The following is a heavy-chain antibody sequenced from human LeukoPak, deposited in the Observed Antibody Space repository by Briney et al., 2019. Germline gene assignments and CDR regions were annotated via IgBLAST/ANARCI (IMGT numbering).Heavy chain of an antibody. CDR2: ISGSGGST. CDR3: ARDTREDYYGSGSYYCSFDY. V-gene: IGHV3-23*01. CDR1: GFTFSSYA. J-gene: IGHJ4*02. D-gene: IGHD3-10*01. Sequence: PGGSLRLSCAASGFTFSSYAMSWVRQAPGKGLEWVSAISGSGGSTYYADSVKGRFTISRDNSKNTLYLQLNSLRAEDTAVYYCARDTREDYYGSGSYYCSFDYWGQGTLVTVSS.